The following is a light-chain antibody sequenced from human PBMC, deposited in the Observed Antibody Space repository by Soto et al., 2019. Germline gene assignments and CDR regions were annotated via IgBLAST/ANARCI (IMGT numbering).Light chain of an antibody. Sequence: DLQMTQSPSSLSASVGDRVTITCQASQDISNYLNWYQQKPGKAPKLLIYIASNLETGVPSRFSGSGSGTDFTFTISSLQPEDIATYYCQQYDNLPPFTFGPGTKVDIK. CDR1: QDISNY. CDR2: IAS. J-gene: IGKJ3*01. CDR3: QQYDNLPPFT. V-gene: IGKV1-33*01.